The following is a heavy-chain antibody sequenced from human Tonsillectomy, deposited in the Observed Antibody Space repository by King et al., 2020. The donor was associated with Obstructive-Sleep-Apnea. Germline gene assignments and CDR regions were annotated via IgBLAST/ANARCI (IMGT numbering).Heavy chain of an antibody. J-gene: IGHJ6*02. Sequence: VQLVESGGGLVQPGGSLRLSCAASGFAFTAYAMNWVRQAPGRGLEWVSGIRASGGSTYYADSVKGRFTVSRDNSKNTLYLQMNSLRVEDPAVYYCAKGFFDPSQGAEIYGLDVWGQGTTVTVSS. D-gene: IGHD3-9*01. V-gene: IGHV3-23*04. CDR2: IRASGGST. CDR3: AKGFFDPSQGAEIYGLDV. CDR1: GFAFTAYA.